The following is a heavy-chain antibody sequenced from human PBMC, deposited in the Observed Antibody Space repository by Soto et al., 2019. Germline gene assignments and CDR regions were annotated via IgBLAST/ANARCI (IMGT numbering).Heavy chain of an antibody. D-gene: IGHD6-13*01. CDR1: GFSLSTSGVG. J-gene: IGHJ6*02. CDR2: IYWNDDK. Sequence: SGPTLVNPTQTLTLTRTFSGFSLSTSGVGVGWIRQPPGKALEWLALIYWNDDKRYSPSLKSRLTITKDTSKNQVVLTMTNMDPVDTATYYCAHSFSSSWPYYYYYYGMDVWGQGTTVTVSS. V-gene: IGHV2-5*01. CDR3: AHSFSSSWPYYYYYYGMDV.